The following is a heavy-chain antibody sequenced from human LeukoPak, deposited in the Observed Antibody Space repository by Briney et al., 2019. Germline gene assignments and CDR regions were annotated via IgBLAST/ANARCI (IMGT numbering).Heavy chain of an antibody. CDR3: ARGPPDCSSTSCYAFDAFDI. D-gene: IGHD2-2*01. CDR2: IYYSGST. CDR1: GGSISSSGYY. Sequence: PSETLSLTCTVSGGSISSSGYYWGWIRQPPGKGLEWIGNIYYSGSTSYNPSLKSRVTISVDTSKNQFSLKLSSVTAADTAVYYCARGPPDCSSTSCYAFDAFDIWGQGTMVTVSS. V-gene: IGHV4-39*07. J-gene: IGHJ3*02.